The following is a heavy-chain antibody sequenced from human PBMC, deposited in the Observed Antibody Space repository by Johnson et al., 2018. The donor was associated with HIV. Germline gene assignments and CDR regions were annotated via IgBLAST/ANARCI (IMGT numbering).Heavy chain of an antibody. J-gene: IGHJ3*02. CDR1: GFTFSSYA. CDR2: MSYDGSDK. V-gene: IGHV3-30*04. D-gene: IGHD3-10*01. Sequence: QMLLVESGGGVVQPGRSLRLSCAASGFTFSSYAMHWVRQAPGKGLEWVAVMSYDGSDKYYADSVKGRFTISRDNSKNTLYLQINNLRAEDTAVYYCASSPQQPYGTGNAFDIWGQGTMVTVSS. CDR3: ASSPQQPYGTGNAFDI.